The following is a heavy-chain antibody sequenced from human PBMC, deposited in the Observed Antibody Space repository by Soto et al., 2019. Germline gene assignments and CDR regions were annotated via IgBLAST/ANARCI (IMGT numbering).Heavy chain of an antibody. Sequence: SETLSLTCTVSGGSISSYYWSWIRQPPGKGLEWIGYIYYSGSTNYNPSLKSRVTISVGTSKNQFSLKLDSVTAADTAVYYCARWSPGGLPGSYYYGMDVWGQGTTVTVSS. D-gene: IGHD3-10*01. CDR3: ARWSPGGLPGSYYYGMDV. CDR1: GGSISSYY. J-gene: IGHJ6*02. V-gene: IGHV4-59*08. CDR2: IYYSGST.